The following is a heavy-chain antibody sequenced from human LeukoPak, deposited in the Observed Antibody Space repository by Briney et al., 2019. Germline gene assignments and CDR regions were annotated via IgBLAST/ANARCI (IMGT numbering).Heavy chain of an antibody. D-gene: IGHD1-26*01. CDR3: AKKVVVGATSPYSDFQD. CDR2: ISGSGVTT. Sequence: PGGSLRLSCAASGFTFSSYAMSWVRQAPGKGLEWVSAISGSGVTTHYAGSVKGRFSISRDNSKNTLYLQMNSLRAEDTALYYCAKKVVVGATSPYSDFQDWGQGTLVTVSS. J-gene: IGHJ1*01. V-gene: IGHV3-23*01. CDR1: GFTFSSYA.